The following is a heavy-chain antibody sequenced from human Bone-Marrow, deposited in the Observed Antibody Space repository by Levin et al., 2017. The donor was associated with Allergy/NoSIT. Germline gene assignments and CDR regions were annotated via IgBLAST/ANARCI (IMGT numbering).Heavy chain of an antibody. V-gene: IGHV3-74*01. Sequence: GESLKISCAASGFTFSSYWMHWVRQAPGKGLVWVSRINSDGSSTSYADSVKGRFTISRDNAKNTLYLQMNSLRAEDTAVYYCARGGGSSGVLDYYYYGMDVWGQGTTVTVSS. D-gene: IGHD6-6*01. CDR3: ARGGGSSGVLDYYYYGMDV. J-gene: IGHJ6*02. CDR2: INSDGSST. CDR1: GFTFSSYW.